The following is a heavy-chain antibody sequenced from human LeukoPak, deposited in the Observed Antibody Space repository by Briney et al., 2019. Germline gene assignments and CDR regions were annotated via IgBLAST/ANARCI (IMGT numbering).Heavy chain of an antibody. J-gene: IGHJ5*02. CDR3: ARSSGTDSGWWYWFDP. D-gene: IGHD6-19*01. CDR2: IYSDGST. V-gene: IGHV3-53*01. Sequence: GGSLRLSCAVSGFTVSSYYMSWVRQAPGKGLEWVSVIYSDGSTYYADSVRGRFTISRDNSKKTVYLQMNSLRVEDTAVYYCARSSGTDSGWWYWFDPWGQGTLVTVSS. CDR1: GFTVSSYY.